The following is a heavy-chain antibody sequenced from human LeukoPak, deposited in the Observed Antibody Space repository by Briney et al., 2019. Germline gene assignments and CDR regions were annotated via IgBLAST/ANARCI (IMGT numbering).Heavy chain of an antibody. CDR2: IIPLLGIA. J-gene: IGHJ6*02. CDR1: GYDFTSVG. Sequence: ASVKVSCKASGYDFTSVGITWVRQAPGQGLEWMGRIIPLLGIANYAQKFQGRVTITADKSTSTAYMELSSLRSEDTAVYYCASEGIAAAGTKRYYYGMDVWGQGTTVSVSS. D-gene: IGHD6-13*01. CDR3: ASEGIAAAGTKRYYYGMDV. V-gene: IGHV1-69*04.